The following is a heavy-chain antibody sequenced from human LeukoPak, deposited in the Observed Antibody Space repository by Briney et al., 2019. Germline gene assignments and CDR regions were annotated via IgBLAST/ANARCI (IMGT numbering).Heavy chain of an antibody. Sequence: PGGSLRLSCAASGFTSSSYWMHWVRPAPRKGLVWVSRINSDGSSTSYADSVKGRFTISRDNAKNTLYLQMNSLRAEDTAVYYCARALYGNTDAFDIWGQGTMVTVSS. D-gene: IGHD1/OR15-1a*01. CDR3: ARALYGNTDAFDI. V-gene: IGHV3-74*01. J-gene: IGHJ3*02. CDR2: INSDGSST. CDR1: GFTSSSYW.